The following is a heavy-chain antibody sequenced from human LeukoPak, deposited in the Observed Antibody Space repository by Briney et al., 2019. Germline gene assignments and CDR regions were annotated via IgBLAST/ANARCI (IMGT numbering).Heavy chain of an antibody. D-gene: IGHD1-1*01. CDR1: GFSFSSYG. CDR2: IRFDGSNK. CDR3: AKDLNSWSDGTYFDY. Sequence: GGSLRLSCAASGFSFSSYGMHWVRQAPGRGLEWVSFIRFDGSNKYYADPVKGRFTISRDNSKNTVYLQMNSLRAEDTAVYYCAKDLNSWSDGTYFDYWGQGILVTVSS. V-gene: IGHV3-30*02. J-gene: IGHJ4*02.